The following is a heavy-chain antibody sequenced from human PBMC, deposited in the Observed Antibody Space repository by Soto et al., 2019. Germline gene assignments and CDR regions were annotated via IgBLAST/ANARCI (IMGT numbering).Heavy chain of an antibody. V-gene: IGHV4-31*03. J-gene: IGHJ4*02. Sequence: SETLSLTCTVSGGSISSGGYYWSWIRQHPGKGLEWIGYIYYSGSTYYNPSLKSRVTISVDTSKNQFSLKLSSVTAADTAVYYCARAQIRTFPVRGVTPFDYWGQGTLVTVSS. CDR1: GGSISSGGYY. CDR2: IYYSGST. CDR3: ARAQIRTFPVRGVTPFDY. D-gene: IGHD3-10*01.